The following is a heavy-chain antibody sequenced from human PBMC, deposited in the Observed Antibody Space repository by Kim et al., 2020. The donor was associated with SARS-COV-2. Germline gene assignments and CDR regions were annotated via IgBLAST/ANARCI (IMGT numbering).Heavy chain of an antibody. CDR2: ISSRGMTI. Sequence: GGSLRLSCAASGFTFSSYEMNGVRQAPGKGLEWISYISSRGMTISYADSVKGRFTISRDNAKNSLYLQMNSLRVEDMGVYYCATDGPAHLRFDPWGQGTLCTVSS. V-gene: IGHV3-48*03. J-gene: IGHJ5*02. CDR3: ATDGPAHLRFDP. CDR1: GFTFSSYE.